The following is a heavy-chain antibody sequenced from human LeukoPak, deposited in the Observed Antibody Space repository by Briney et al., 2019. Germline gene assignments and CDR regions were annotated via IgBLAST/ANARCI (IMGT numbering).Heavy chain of an antibody. Sequence: KSSETLSLTCTVSGGSISSSTYYWGWIRQPPGKGLEWIGSIYHSGSTYYNPSLKSRVTISVDTSKNQFSLKLSSVTAADTAVYYCARGGNSYGYEGREYYYYYMDVWGKGTTVTVSS. CDR2: IYHSGST. CDR3: ARGGNSYGYEGREYYYYYMDV. D-gene: IGHD5-18*01. J-gene: IGHJ6*03. V-gene: IGHV4-39*07. CDR1: GGSISSSTYY.